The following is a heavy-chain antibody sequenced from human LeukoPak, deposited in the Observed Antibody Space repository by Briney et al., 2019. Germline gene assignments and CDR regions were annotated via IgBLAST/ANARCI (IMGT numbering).Heavy chain of an antibody. V-gene: IGHV4-34*01. CDR3: ARGVYGSGSYFARSYYYYGMDV. D-gene: IGHD3-10*01. CDR1: GGSFSGYY. CDR2: INHSGST. J-gene: IGHJ6*02. Sequence: SETLSLTCAVYGGSFSGYYWSWIRQPPGKGLEWIGEINHSGSTNYNPSLKSRVTISVDTSENQFSLKLSSVTAADTAVYYCARGVYGSGSYFARSYYYYGMDVWGQGTTVTVSS.